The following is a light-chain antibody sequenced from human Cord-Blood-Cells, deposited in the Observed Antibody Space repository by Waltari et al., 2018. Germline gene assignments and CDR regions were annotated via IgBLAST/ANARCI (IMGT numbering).Light chain of an antibody. CDR2: AAS. CDR1: QSISSY. J-gene: IGKJ2*01. CDR3: QQSYSTPYT. V-gene: IGKV1-39*01. Sequence: DIHMTQSPSSLSASVGERVTITCRASQSISSYLNWYQQKPGKAPKLLIYAASSLQSGVPSRFSGSGSGTDFTRTISSLQPEDFATYYCQQSYSTPYTFGQGTKLEIK.